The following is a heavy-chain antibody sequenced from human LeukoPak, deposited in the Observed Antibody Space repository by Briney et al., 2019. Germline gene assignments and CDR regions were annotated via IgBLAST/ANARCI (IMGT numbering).Heavy chain of an antibody. D-gene: IGHD3-3*01. Sequence: GGSLRLSCAASGFTFSSYWMNWVHQAPGKGLEWVANIKQDGSENNYVDSVKGRLTISRDNAKNLLYLQMNSLRAEDTAVYYCAGGQGFLIDYWGQGTLVTVSS. J-gene: IGHJ4*02. CDR3: AGGQGFLIDY. V-gene: IGHV3-7*01. CDR2: IKQDGSEN. CDR1: GFTFSSYW.